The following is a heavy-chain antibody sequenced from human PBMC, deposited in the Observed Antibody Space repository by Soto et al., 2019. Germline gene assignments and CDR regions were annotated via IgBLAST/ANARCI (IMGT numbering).Heavy chain of an antibody. CDR3: AKISTTSYFDF. V-gene: IGHV3-72*01. CDR1: GFTFSDHY. J-gene: IGHJ4*02. D-gene: IGHD4-17*01. Sequence: PGGSLRLSCAASGFTFSDHYMDWVRQVPGKGLEWVGRIRKKANSYTTEYTASVKGRFTISRDDSKISMYLQMNSLKTEDTAVYFCAKISTTSYFDFWGQGT. CDR2: IRKKANSYTT.